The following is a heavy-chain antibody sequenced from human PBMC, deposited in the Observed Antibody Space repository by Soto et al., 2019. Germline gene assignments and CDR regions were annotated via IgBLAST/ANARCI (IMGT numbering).Heavy chain of an antibody. CDR2: ISGSGGST. Sequence: GGSLRLSCAASGFTFSSYAMSWVRQAPGKGLEWVSAISGSGGSTYYADSVKGRFTISRDNSKNTLYLQMNSMRAEDTAVYYCAKGNKWEPAPSFDYWGQGTLETVSS. J-gene: IGHJ4*01. V-gene: IGHV3-23*01. D-gene: IGHD1-26*01. CDR1: GFTFSSYA. CDR3: AKGNKWEPAPSFDY.